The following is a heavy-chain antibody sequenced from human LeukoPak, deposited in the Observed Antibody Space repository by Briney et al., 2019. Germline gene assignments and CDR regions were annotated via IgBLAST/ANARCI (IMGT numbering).Heavy chain of an antibody. D-gene: IGHD5-12*01. CDR1: GCTFSSYG. CDR2: ICYGGSNK. CDR3: AKDRDGYDSTLDY. J-gene: IGHJ4*02. V-gene: IGHV3-33*06. Sequence: PWRSLRLSCAASGCTFSSYGRNWIRQAPGKGLEWVAVICYGGSNKYYAYFVKRRFNISRENSKNTLYLQMNSLRAEDTAVYYCAKDRDGYDSTLDYWGQGTLVTVSS.